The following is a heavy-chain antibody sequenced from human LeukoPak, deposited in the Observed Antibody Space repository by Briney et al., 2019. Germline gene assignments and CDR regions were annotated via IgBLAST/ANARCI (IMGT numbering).Heavy chain of an antibody. CDR2: IGGSGIRT. V-gene: IGHV3-23*01. CDR1: GFTFTTYG. D-gene: IGHD3-16*01. Sequence: GSLRLSCSASGFTFTTYGMNWVRQAPGKGLEWVSGIGGSGIRTYYADSVKGRFIISRDNSKNTLSLQMNSLRAEDTAVYYCARASIVRRIWGGKSKSYFDYWGQGTLVTVSS. CDR3: ARASIVRRIWGGKSKSYFDY. J-gene: IGHJ4*02.